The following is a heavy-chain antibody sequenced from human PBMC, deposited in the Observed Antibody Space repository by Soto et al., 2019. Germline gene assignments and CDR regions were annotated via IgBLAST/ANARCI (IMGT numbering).Heavy chain of an antibody. V-gene: IGHV2-5*02. D-gene: IGHD6-13*01. CDR1: GFSLTTTEVA. J-gene: IGHJ4*02. CDR2: IYWDDDK. CDR3: AHSGPLATVAFGY. Sequence: QITLKESGPSLVNPTQSLTLTCSFSGFSLTTTEVAVGWIRQPPGKALEWLALIYWDDDKRYSPSLKSSPTTPXDXSKNQVVLTLTNLHPEDTATYFCAHSGPLATVAFGYWGQGSLVTVSS.